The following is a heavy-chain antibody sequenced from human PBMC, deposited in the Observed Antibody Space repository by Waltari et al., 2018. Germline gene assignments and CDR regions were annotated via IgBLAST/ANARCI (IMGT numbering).Heavy chain of an antibody. Sequence: QVHLQQWGAGLLKPSETLSLTCAVYGGSFSGYSWSWIRQPPGKGLEWIGEINHSGSTNYNPSLKSRVTILVDTSKNQFSLKLSSVTAADTAVYYCARFGSGWYYFDYWGQGTLVTVSS. CDR1: GGSFSGYS. CDR2: INHSGST. D-gene: IGHD6-19*01. V-gene: IGHV4-34*01. J-gene: IGHJ4*02. CDR3: ARFGSGWYYFDY.